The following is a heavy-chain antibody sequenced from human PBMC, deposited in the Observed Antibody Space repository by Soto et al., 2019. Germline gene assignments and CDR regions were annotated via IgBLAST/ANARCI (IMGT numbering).Heavy chain of an antibody. D-gene: IGHD3-3*01. Sequence: QITLKESGPTRVKPTQTLILTCSFSEFWLTSRPVGVAWIRQAPGKALEWLAVIYWDDDKRYSPSLKSRLTIAKDTSKNQVVLTMAYMDPVDTATYFCAHRGDMNGNLDQGYLDNWGQGILVTVSS. V-gene: IGHV2-5*02. J-gene: IGHJ4*02. CDR1: EFWLTSRPVG. CDR2: IYWDDDK. CDR3: AHRGDMNGNLDQGYLDN.